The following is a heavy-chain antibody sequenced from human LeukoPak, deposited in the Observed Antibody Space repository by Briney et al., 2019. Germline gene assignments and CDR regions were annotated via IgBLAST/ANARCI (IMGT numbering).Heavy chain of an antibody. CDR2: TNHSGST. J-gene: IGHJ5*02. CDR3: ARAITMVRGTSRRSWFDP. D-gene: IGHD3-10*01. V-gene: IGHV4-34*01. CDR1: GGSFSGYY. Sequence: SETLSLTCAVYGGSFSGYYWSWIRQPPGKGLEWIGETNHSGSTNYNPSLKSRVTISVDTSKNQFSLKLSSVTAADTAVYYCARAITMVRGTSRRSWFDPWGQGTLVTVSS.